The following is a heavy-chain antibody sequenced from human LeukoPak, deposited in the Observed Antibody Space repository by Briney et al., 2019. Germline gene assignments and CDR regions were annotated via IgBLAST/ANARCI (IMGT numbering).Heavy chain of an antibody. J-gene: IGHJ6*02. CDR2: IWYDGSNK. D-gene: IGHD6-19*01. V-gene: IGHV3-33*01. Sequence: GRSLRLSCAASGFTFSSYGMHWVRQAPGKGLEWVAVIWYDGSNKYYADSVKGRFTISRDNSKNTLYLQMNSLRAEGTAVYYCARLYSSGWYGYYYYGMDVWGQGTTVTVSS. CDR3: ARLYSSGWYGYYYYGMDV. CDR1: GFTFSSYG.